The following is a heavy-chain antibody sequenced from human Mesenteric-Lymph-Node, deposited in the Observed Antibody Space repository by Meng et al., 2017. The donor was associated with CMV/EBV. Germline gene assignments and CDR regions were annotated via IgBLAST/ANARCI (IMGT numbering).Heavy chain of an antibody. D-gene: IGHD3-9*01. CDR3: ARGSSYDILTGYFDY. V-gene: IGHV4-34*01. J-gene: IGHJ4*02. CDR1: GGSFSGYY. Sequence: QVQFHKWGAGLLKPSETLSVTCAVYGGSFSGYYWNWIRQSPEKGLEWIGEINHSGSTTYNPSFTSRIIISVDTSTNQISLNMSSVTAADTAVYYCARGSSYDILTGYFDYWGQGALVTASS. CDR2: INHSGST.